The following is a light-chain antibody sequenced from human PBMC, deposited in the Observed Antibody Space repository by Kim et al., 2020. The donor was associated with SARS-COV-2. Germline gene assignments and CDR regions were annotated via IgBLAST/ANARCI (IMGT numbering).Light chain of an antibody. CDR3: QSYDTSDHVV. J-gene: IGLJ2*01. V-gene: IGLV6-57*04. Sequence: NFMLTQPHSVSESPGKTVTISCTRSNGSIASHYVQWYQQRPGSAPTTVIYEDNERPSGVPDRFSGSLDSSSNSASLSISGLKTEDEADYYCQSYDTSDHVVFGGGTQLTVL. CDR2: EDN. CDR1: NGSIASHY.